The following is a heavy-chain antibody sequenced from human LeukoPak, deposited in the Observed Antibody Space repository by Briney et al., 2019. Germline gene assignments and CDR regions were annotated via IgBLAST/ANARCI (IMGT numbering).Heavy chain of an antibody. D-gene: IGHD1-26*01. Sequence: GGSLRLSYAASGFSFSTYSIHWVRQAPGKGLEWVTVISFDGNNKYYADSVRGRFTISRDNSKNTVYLQMNSLRTEDTAIYYCAKDRAPGGNYYDFSDWGQGTLVTVSS. V-gene: IGHV3-30-3*01. CDR1: GFSFSTYS. J-gene: IGHJ4*02. CDR3: AKDRAPGGNYYDFSD. CDR2: ISFDGNNK.